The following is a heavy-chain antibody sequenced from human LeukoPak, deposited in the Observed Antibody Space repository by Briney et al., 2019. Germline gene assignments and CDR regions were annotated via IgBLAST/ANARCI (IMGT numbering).Heavy chain of an antibody. J-gene: IGHJ4*02. CDR3: ARGPHRGSSCDY. CDR1: GFSFNAYS. V-gene: IGHV3-21*01. Sequence: GGSLRLSCAASGFSFNAYSMNWVRQAPGKGLEWVSSISSSSSYIYYADSVKGRFTISRDNAKNSLYLQMNSLRAEDTAVYYCARGPHRGSSCDYWGQGTLVTVSS. D-gene: IGHD6-6*01. CDR2: ISSSSSYI.